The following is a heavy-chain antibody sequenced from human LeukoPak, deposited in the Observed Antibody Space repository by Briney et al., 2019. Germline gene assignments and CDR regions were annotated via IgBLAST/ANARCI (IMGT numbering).Heavy chain of an antibody. D-gene: IGHD3-3*01. Sequence: GGSLRLSCAASGSTFSSYAMSWVRQAPGKGLEWVSAISGSGGSTYYADSVKGRFTISRDNSKNTLYLQMNSLRAEDTAVYYCATDSYYDFWSGYYHWGQGTLVTVSS. J-gene: IGHJ4*02. V-gene: IGHV3-23*01. CDR3: ATDSYYDFWSGYYH. CDR1: GSTFSSYA. CDR2: ISGSGGST.